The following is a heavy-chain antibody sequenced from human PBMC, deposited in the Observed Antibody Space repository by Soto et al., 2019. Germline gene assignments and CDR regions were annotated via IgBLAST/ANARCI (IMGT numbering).Heavy chain of an antibody. CDR2: IGTSGSNS. V-gene: IGHV3-23*01. CDR3: AKRAVVGAARYFDY. D-gene: IGHD2-15*01. Sequence: GGSLRLSCAASGFTFSGYAMSWVRQAPWKGLEWVSTIGTSGSNSYYPDSVKGRFTISRDNSKNTLYLQMNSLRAEDTAVYYCAKRAVVGAARYFDYRGLGTLVTVSS. CDR1: GFTFSGYA. J-gene: IGHJ4*02.